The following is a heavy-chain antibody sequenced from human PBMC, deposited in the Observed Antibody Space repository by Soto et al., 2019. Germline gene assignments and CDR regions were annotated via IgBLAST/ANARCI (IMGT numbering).Heavy chain of an antibody. V-gene: IGHV3-33*01. CDR3: ARDVAATGAARWLDP. CDR1: GFPFGSHG. CDR2: IWYDGSHK. J-gene: IGHJ5*02. Sequence: QVQVVESGGGVVQSGRSLRLSCEASGFPFGSHGMHWVRQAPGKGLERVAFIWYDGSHKDYAASVRGRFTISKDDSKNTLYLEMDNLRGEDTAIYYCARDVAATGAARWLDPWGQGTLVSVSS. D-gene: IGHD6-13*01.